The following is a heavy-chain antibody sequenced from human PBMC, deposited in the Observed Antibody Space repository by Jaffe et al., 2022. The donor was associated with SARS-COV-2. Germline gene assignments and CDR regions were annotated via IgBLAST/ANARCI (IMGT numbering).Heavy chain of an antibody. V-gene: IGHV4-38-2*02. CDR2: IYHSGST. CDR3: ARVSGSYLSFYYYYMDV. CDR1: GYSISSGYY. J-gene: IGHJ6*03. D-gene: IGHD1-26*01. Sequence: QVQLQESGPGLVKPSETLSLTCTVSGYSISSGYYWGWIRQPPGKGLEWIGSIYHSGSTYYNPSLKSRVTISVDTSKNQFSLKLSSVTAADTAVYYCARVSGSYLSFYYYYMDVWGKGTTVTVSS.